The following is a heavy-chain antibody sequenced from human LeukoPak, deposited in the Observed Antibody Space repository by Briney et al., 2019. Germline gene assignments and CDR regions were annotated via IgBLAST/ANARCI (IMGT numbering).Heavy chain of an antibody. V-gene: IGHV3-11*06. CDR2: ISSSSSYT. D-gene: IGHD4-17*01. CDR3: ARIIHDYGDYTSHWFDP. CDR1: GFTFSDYY. J-gene: IGHJ5*02. Sequence: AGSLRLSCAASGFTFSDYYMSWIRQAPGKGPEWVSYISSSSSYTNYADSVKGRFTISRDNAKNSLYLQMNSLTAEDTAVYYCARIIHDYGDYTSHWFDPWGQGTLVTVSS.